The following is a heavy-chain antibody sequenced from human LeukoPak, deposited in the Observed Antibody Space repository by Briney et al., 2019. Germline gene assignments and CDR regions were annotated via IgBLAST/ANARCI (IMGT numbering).Heavy chain of an antibody. CDR1: GFTFDDYA. V-gene: IGHV3-9*01. Sequence: GGSLRLSCAASGFTFDDYAMHWVRQAPGKGLEWVSGISWSSGTIAYADSVKGRFTISRDNAKDSLYLQMNSLRADDTALYYCAKDRYASNWRGFDYWGQGTLVTVSS. CDR2: ISWSSGTI. D-gene: IGHD2-2*01. CDR3: AKDRYASNWRGFDY. J-gene: IGHJ4*02.